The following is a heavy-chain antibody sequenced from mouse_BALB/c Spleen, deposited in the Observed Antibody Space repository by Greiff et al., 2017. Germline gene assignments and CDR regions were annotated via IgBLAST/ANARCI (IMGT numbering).Heavy chain of an antibody. CDR2: IDPANGNT. Sequence: EVHLVESGAELVKPGASVKLSCTASGFNFTDTYMHWVKQRPEQGLEWIGRIDPANGNTKYDPKFPGKATITADTSSNTAFLQLSSLTSEDTAVSYCARYYRYGDAMDYWGQGTSVTVSS. V-gene: IGHV14-3*02. CDR3: ARYYRYGDAMDY. D-gene: IGHD2-14*01. CDR1: GFNFTDTY. J-gene: IGHJ4*01.